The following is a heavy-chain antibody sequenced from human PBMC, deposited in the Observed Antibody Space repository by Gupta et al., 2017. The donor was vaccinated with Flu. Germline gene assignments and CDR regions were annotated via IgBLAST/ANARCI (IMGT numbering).Heavy chain of an antibody. CDR2: MNPNSGNT. J-gene: IGHJ4*02. D-gene: IGHD6-19*01. CDR3: ARGDSSGYDY. V-gene: IGHV1-8*01. Sequence: NWVRQATGQGLEWMGWMNPNSGNTGYAQKFQGRVTMTRNTSISTAYMELSSLRSEDTAVYYCARGDSSGYDYWGQGTLVTVSS.